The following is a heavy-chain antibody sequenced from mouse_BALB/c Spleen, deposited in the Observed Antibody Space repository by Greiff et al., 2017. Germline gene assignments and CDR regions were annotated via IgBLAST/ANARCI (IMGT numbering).Heavy chain of an antibody. Sequence: QVQLQQSGAELVRPGASVTLSCKASGYTFTDYEMHWVKQTPVHGLEWIGAIDPETGGTAYNQKFKGKATLTADKSSSTAYMELRSLTSEDSAVYYCTRAPVVATDFDVWGAGTTVTVSS. V-gene: IGHV1-15*01. D-gene: IGHD1-1*01. CDR2: IDPETGGT. CDR3: TRAPVVATDFDV. CDR1: GYTFTDYE. J-gene: IGHJ1*01.